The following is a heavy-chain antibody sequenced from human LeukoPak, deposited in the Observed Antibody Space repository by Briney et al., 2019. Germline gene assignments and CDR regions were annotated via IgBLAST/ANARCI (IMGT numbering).Heavy chain of an antibody. CDR2: IYYSGST. J-gene: IGHJ3*02. V-gene: IGHV4-59*01. CDR1: GGSISSYS. CDR3: ARDRVLGASDI. D-gene: IGHD3-16*01. Sequence: SETLSLTCTVSGGSISSYSWTWIRQPPGKGLEWIGSIYYSGSTNYNPSLKSRVTISVDTSKNQFSLKLSSVTAADTAVYYCARDRVLGASDIWGQGTMVTVSS.